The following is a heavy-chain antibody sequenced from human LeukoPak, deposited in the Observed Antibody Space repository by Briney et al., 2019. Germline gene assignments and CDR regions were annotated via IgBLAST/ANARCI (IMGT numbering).Heavy chain of an antibody. D-gene: IGHD2-15*01. CDR2: ITPNGGST. J-gene: IGHJ6*04. CDR3: AKLGIVVVVASRMDV. Sequence: GGSLRLSCAASGFTFSNYAMHWVRQAPGKGLEDVSAITPNGGSTYHANSVRGRFTISRDNAKNSQYLQMNSLRAEDTAVYYCAKLGIVVVVASRMDVWGKGTTVTVSS. V-gene: IGHV3-64*01. CDR1: GFTFSNYA.